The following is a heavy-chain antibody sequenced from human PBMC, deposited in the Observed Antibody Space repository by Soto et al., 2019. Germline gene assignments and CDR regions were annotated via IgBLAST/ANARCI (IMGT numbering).Heavy chain of an antibody. CDR2: ISSSGHTI. J-gene: IGHJ4*02. Sequence: PGGSLRLSCAASGFTFSSYSMNWVRQAPGKGLEWISYISSSGHTIYYRDSVKGRFTISRDNGKNSLYLQLNSLRAEDTAVYYCAKAPYSSGPQDDYWGQGTLVTVSS. D-gene: IGHD6-19*01. CDR1: GFTFSSYS. V-gene: IGHV3-48*01. CDR3: AKAPYSSGPQDDY.